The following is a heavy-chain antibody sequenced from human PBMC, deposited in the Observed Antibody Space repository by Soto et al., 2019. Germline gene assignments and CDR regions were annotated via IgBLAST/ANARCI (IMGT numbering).Heavy chain of an antibody. Sequence: SETLSLTCTVSGGSISSGDYYWSWIRQPPGKGLEWIGYIYHSGSTYYNPSLKSRVTISVDTSKNQFSLKLSSVTAADTAVYYCARGLYSGSYNPFDYWGQGTLVTVSS. V-gene: IGHV4-30-4*01. CDR3: ARGLYSGSYNPFDY. D-gene: IGHD1-26*01. J-gene: IGHJ4*02. CDR1: GGSISSGDYY. CDR2: IYHSGST.